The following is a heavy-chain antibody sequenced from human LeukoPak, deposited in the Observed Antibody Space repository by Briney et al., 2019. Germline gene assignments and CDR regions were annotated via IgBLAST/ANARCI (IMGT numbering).Heavy chain of an antibody. J-gene: IGHJ4*02. V-gene: IGHV3-48*04. D-gene: IGHD3-9*01. CDR3: ARTYYDILTGYNPYFDY. Sequence: PGGSLRLSCAASGFTFSSYSMNWVRQAPGKGLEWVSYISSSSSTIYSADSVKGRFTISRDNAKNFLYPQMNSLRAEDTAVYYCARTYYDILTGYNPYFDYWGQGILVTVSS. CDR2: ISSSSSTI. CDR1: GFTFSSYS.